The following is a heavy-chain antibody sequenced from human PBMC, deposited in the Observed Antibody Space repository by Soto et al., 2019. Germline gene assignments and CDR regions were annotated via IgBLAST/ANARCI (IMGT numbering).Heavy chain of an antibody. Sequence: QVQLVQSGAEVKKPGASVKVSCKASGYTFTSYGISWVRQAPGQGLEWMGWISAYNGNTNYAQKLQGRVTMTTDTPTSTAYMELRSLRSDDTAVYYCARDIVLMLYAIRHEWGDDAFDIWGQGTMVTVSS. J-gene: IGHJ3*02. CDR3: ARDIVLMLYAIRHEWGDDAFDI. CDR2: ISAYNGNT. CDR1: GYTFTSYG. D-gene: IGHD2-8*01. V-gene: IGHV1-18*01.